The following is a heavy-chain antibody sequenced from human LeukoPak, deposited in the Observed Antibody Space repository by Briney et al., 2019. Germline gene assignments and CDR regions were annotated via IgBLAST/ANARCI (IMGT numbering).Heavy chain of an antibody. CDR1: GGSISSYY. CDR2: IYTSGST. V-gene: IGHV4-4*07. Sequence: SETLSLTCTVSGGSISSYYWSWIRQPAGKGLEWIGRIYTSGSTNYNPSLKSRVTMSVDTSKNQFSLKLSSVTAADTAVYYCARESYSSGWFPIEYFRHWGQGTLVTVSS. J-gene: IGHJ1*01. CDR3: ARESYSSGWFPIEYFRH. D-gene: IGHD6-19*01.